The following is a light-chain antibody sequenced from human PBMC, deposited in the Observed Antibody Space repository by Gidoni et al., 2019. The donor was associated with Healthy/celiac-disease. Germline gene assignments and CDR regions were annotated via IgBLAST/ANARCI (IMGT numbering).Light chain of an antibody. CDR3: QQYGSSLRT. Sequence: EIVLTQSPGTLSLSPGERATLSCRASQSISSSYLAWYQQKPGQAPRLLIYGASNRAAGIPDRFSGSGSGTDFTLTISRLEPEDFAMYYCQQYGSSLRTFGQGTKVDIK. V-gene: IGKV3-20*01. J-gene: IGKJ1*01. CDR1: QSISSSY. CDR2: GAS.